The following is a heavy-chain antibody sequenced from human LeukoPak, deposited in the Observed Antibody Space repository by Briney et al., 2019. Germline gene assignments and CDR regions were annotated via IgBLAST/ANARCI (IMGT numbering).Heavy chain of an antibody. V-gene: IGHV4-31*03. CDR3: ARSDYYDSSGFDY. CDR2: IYYSGST. CDR1: GGSISSGGYY. J-gene: IGHJ4*02. D-gene: IGHD3-22*01. Sequence: SETLSLTCTVSGGSISSGGYYWSWLRQHPGTGLEWIGFIYYSGSTYYNPSLKSRLTISVDTSKNQFSLKLSSVTAADTAVYYCARSDYYDSSGFDYWGQGTLVTVSS.